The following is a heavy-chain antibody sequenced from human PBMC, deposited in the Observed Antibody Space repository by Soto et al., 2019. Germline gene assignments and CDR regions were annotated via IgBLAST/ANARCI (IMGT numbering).Heavy chain of an antibody. Sequence: QLQLQESGPGLVKPSETLSLTCTVSGGSISSSSYYWGWIRQPPGKGLEWIGSIYYSGSTYYNPSLKSRVTISVDTSKNQFSLKLSSVTAADTAVYYCARQKENGGWFDPWGQGTLVTVSS. CDR3: ARQKENGGWFDP. CDR2: IYYSGST. CDR1: GGSISSSSYY. V-gene: IGHV4-39*01. D-gene: IGHD3-16*01. J-gene: IGHJ5*02.